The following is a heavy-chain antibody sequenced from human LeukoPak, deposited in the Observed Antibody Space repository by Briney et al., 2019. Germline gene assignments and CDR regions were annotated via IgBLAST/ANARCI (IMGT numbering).Heavy chain of an antibody. CDR3: ATDSRERVFDP. Sequence: ASVKVSCKVSGYTLTELSMHWVRQAPGKGLEWMGGFDPEDGETIYAQKFQGRVTVTEDTSTDTAYMELSSLRSEDTAVYYCATDSRERVFDPWGQGTLVTVSS. CDR2: FDPEDGET. D-gene: IGHD1-26*01. J-gene: IGHJ5*02. CDR1: GYTLTELS. V-gene: IGHV1-24*01.